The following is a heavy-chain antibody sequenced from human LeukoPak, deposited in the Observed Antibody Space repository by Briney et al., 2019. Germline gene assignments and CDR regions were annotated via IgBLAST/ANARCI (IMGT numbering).Heavy chain of an antibody. CDR1: GFTFSNAW. CDR3: TTVGGDYGDYEFDY. J-gene: IGHJ4*02. Sequence: PGGSLRLSCAASGFTFSNAWMSWVRQAPGKGLEWVGRIKSKTDGGTTDHAAPVKGRFTISRDDSKDTLYLQMNSLKTEDTAVYYCTTVGGDYGDYEFDYWGQGTLVTVSS. V-gene: IGHV3-15*01. CDR2: IKSKTDGGTT. D-gene: IGHD4-17*01.